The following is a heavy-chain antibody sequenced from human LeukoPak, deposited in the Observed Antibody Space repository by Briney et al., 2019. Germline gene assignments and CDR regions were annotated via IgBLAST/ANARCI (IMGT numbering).Heavy chain of an antibody. D-gene: IGHD4-17*01. V-gene: IGHV3-30-3*01. CDR1: GLTFSRYA. Sequence: GGSLRLSCAASGLTFSRYAMHWVRQAPGKGLEWVAIISKDGNNIYYADPVKGRFTISRDNSKNTLYLQVNSLRAEDTAMYYCARNDYGDYYFDYWGLGTLVTVSS. J-gene: IGHJ4*02. CDR3: ARNDYGDYYFDY. CDR2: ISKDGNNI.